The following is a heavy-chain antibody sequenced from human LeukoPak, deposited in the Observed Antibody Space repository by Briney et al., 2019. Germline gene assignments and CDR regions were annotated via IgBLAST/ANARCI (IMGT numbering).Heavy chain of an antibody. J-gene: IGHJ4*02. CDR2: ISGSGGST. D-gene: IGHD6-13*01. CDR3: AEASTRSWYFVY. CDR1: GFTFSSYA. Sequence: GGSLRLSCAASGFTFSSYAMSWVRQAPGKGLEWVSAISGSGGSTYYADSVKGRFTISRDNSKNTPYLQMNSLRAEDTAVYYCAEASTRSWYFVYWGQGTLVTVSS. V-gene: IGHV3-23*01.